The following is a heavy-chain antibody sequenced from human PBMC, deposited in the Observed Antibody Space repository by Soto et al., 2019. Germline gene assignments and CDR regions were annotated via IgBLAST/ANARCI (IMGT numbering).Heavy chain of an antibody. J-gene: IGHJ6*02. CDR2: MSYDGSDK. CDR1: GFTFSNYA. CDR3: ARDTGPNGYNYYYFGMDV. D-gene: IGHD5-18*01. V-gene: IGHV3-30-3*01. Sequence: QVHLVESGGGVVQPGRSLRLSCAASGFTFSNYAMHWVRQAPGKGLEWVAVMSYDGSDKYNANSVKGRFTISRDNSKNTLDLQMNSLRAEDTAVYYCARDTGPNGYNYYYFGMDVWGQGTTVTVSS.